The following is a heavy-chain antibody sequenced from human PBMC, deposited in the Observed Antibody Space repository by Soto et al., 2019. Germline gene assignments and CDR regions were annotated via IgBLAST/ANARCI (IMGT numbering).Heavy chain of an antibody. J-gene: IGHJ3*02. V-gene: IGHV3-30*18. CDR3: AKDQGYCSGGSCSDDAFDI. CDR2: ISYDGSNK. Sequence: QVQLVESGGGVVQPGRSLRLSCAASGFTFSSYGMHWVRQAPGKGLEWVAVISYDGSNKYYADSVKGRFTISRDNSKNTLYLQMTSLRAEDTAVYYCAKDQGYCSGGSCSDDAFDIWGQGTMVTVSS. CDR1: GFTFSSYG. D-gene: IGHD2-15*01.